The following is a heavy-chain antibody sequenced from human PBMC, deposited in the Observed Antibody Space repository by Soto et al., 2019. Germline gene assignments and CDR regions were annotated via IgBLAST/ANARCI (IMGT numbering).Heavy chain of an antibody. D-gene: IGHD3-9*01. CDR3: AHKGPEDWPLDY. CDR1: GFSLSTSGVG. V-gene: IGHV2-5*02. CDR2: ICWDDSK. Sequence: QITLKESGPTLVRPTQTLTLTCAFSGFSLSTSGVGVGWIRQPPGKALEWLAVICWDDSKHYSPSLRSRLTITKDTSKNKVVLTMTNMDPMDTGTYYCAHKGPEDWPLDYWGQGTLVTVSS. J-gene: IGHJ4*02.